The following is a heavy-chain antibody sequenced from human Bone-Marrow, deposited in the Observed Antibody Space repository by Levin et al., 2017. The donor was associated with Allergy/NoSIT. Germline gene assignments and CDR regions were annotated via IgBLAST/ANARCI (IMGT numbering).Heavy chain of an antibody. CDR1: GGSISSSSYY. Sequence: GSLRLSCTVSGGSISSSSYYWGWIRQPPGKGLEWIGSIYYSGSTYYNPSLKSRVTISVDTSKNQFSLKLSSVTAADTAVYYCARNDYDCWRGYYIQWFDPWGQGTLVTVSS. D-gene: IGHD3-3*01. J-gene: IGHJ5*02. CDR2: IYYSGST. CDR3: ARNDYDCWRGYYIQWFDP. V-gene: IGHV4-39*01.